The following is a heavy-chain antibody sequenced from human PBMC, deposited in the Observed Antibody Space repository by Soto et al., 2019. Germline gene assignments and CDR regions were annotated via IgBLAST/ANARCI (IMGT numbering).Heavy chain of an antibody. V-gene: IGHV4-31*03. CDR1: GVSISSGGYY. J-gene: IGHJ6*02. D-gene: IGHD3-10*01. CDR3: ARVGLWFGELSHYHYGMDV. CDR2: IYYRGST. Sequence: PSETLSLTCTVSGVSISSGGYYWSWIRQHPGKGLEWIGYIYYRGSTYYNPSLKSRVTISVDTSKNQFSLKLSSVTAADTAVYYCARVGLWFGELSHYHYGMDVWGQGTTVTVSS.